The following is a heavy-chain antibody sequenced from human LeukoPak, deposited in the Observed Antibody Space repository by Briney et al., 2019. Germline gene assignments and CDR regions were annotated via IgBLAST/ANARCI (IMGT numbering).Heavy chain of an antibody. CDR2: INTNTGNS. V-gene: IGHV7-4-1*02. CDR3: ARAGPEQWLVAPLSFGY. J-gene: IGHJ4*02. D-gene: IGHD6-19*01. CDR1: EGTFSSYA. Sequence: ASVKVSCKASEGTFSSYAISWVRQAPGQGLEWMGWINTNTGNSTHAQGFTGRFVFSLDTSVSTAYLQISSLKAEDTAVYYCARAGPEQWLVAPLSFGYWGQGTLVTVSS.